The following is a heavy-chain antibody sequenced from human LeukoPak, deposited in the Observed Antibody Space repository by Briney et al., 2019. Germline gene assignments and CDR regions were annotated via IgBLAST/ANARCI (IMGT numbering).Heavy chain of an antibody. D-gene: IGHD2-2*03. CDR1: GFTFSSYG. CDR2: ISYDGSNN. J-gene: IGHJ4*02. CDR3: AKDMDIVVVPAAPYFDY. V-gene: IGHV3-30*18. Sequence: PGRSLRLSCAASGFTFSSYGMHWVRQAPGKGLEWVAVISYDGSNNYYADSVKGRFTISRDNSKNTLYLQMNSLRAEDTAVYYCAKDMDIVVVPAAPYFDYWGQGTLVTVSS.